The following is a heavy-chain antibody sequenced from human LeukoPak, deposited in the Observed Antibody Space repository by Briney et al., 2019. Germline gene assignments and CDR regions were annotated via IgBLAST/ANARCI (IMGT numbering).Heavy chain of an antibody. CDR2: ISYDGSNK. CDR3: AKDYNTKSPYYFDY. Sequence: GGSLRLSCAASGFTFSSYGMHWVRQAPGKGLEWVAVISYDGSNKYYADSVKGRFTISRDNPKNTLYLQMNSLRAEDTAVYYCAKDYNTKSPYYFDYWGQGTLVTVSS. D-gene: IGHD1-1*01. CDR1: GFTFSSYG. J-gene: IGHJ4*02. V-gene: IGHV3-30*18.